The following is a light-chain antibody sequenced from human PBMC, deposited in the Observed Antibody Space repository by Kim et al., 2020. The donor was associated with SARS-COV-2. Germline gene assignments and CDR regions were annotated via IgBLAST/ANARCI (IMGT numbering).Light chain of an antibody. CDR1: ESTNSGC. V-gene: IGKV3-20*01. CDR2: ATA. J-gene: IGKJ2*01. Sequence: PGEKAALTCRAGESTNSGCVASYQHKPGPAPRVLIYATASRAAGIPDRFSGGGSGADFTLTISRLEPEDFAVYYCQQDSGSSRYIFGQGTRLEI. CDR3: QQDSGSSRYI.